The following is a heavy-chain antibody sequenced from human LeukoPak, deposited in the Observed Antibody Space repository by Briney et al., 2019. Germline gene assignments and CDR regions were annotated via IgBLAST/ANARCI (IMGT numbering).Heavy chain of an antibody. CDR3: ARRSSGYYYGWFDP. V-gene: IGHV4-39*01. J-gene: IGHJ5*02. CDR1: GGSILDSTYY. CDR2: IFYNGNT. Sequence: SETLSLTCTVSGGSILDSTYYWAWIRQPPGTGLEWIATIFYNGNTHYNPSLKSRVTMSVDTVKNQFSLNLNSVTAADTAVYYCARRSSGYYYGWFDPWGQGTLVTVSS. D-gene: IGHD3-22*01.